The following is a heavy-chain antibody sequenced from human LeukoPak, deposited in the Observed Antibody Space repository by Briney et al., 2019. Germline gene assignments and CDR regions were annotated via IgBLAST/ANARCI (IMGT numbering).Heavy chain of an antibody. J-gene: IGHJ4*02. Sequence: PSETLSLTCTVSGGSISSYYWSWIRQPPGKGLEWIGYIYHSGSTYYNPSLKSRVTISVDRSKNQFSLKLSSVTAADTAVYYCASYGSGSFDYWGQGTLVTVSS. CDR1: GGSISSYY. V-gene: IGHV4-59*12. D-gene: IGHD3-10*01. CDR3: ASYGSGSFDY. CDR2: IYHSGST.